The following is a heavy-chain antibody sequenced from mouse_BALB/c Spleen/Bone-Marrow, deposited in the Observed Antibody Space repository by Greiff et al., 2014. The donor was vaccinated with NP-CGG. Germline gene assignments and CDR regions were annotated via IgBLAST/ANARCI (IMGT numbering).Heavy chain of an antibody. J-gene: IGHJ2*01. D-gene: IGHD1-1*01. CDR1: GSTFSSFG. CDR2: ISSGSSTI. V-gene: IGHV5-17*02. CDR3: VRSGSSSGYFDY. Sequence: VQLKESGGGLVQPGGSRKLSCAASGSTFSSFGMHWVRQAPEKGLEWVAYISSGSSTIYYGDTVMGRFTISRDNPKNTLFLQMTSLRSEDTATYYCVRSGSSSGYFDYWGQGTTLTVSS.